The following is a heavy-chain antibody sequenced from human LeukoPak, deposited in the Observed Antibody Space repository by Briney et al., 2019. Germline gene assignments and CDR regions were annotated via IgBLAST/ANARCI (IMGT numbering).Heavy chain of an antibody. J-gene: IGHJ4*02. D-gene: IGHD1-26*01. CDR1: GFTFSSYS. CDR2: ISSSSSYI. V-gene: IGHV3-21*01. CDR3: ARTLAREGATMDY. Sequence: GGSLRLSCAASGFTFSSYSMNWVRQAPGKGLEWVSSISSSSSYIYYADSVEGRFTISRDNAKNSLYLQMNSLRAEDTAVYYCARTLAREGATMDYWGQGTLVTVSS.